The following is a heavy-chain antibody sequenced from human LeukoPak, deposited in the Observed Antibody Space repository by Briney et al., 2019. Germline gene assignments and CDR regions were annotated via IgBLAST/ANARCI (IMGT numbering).Heavy chain of an antibody. CDR2: IYYSGST. D-gene: IGHD3-3*01. Sequence: SQTLSLTCTVSGGSISSGDYYWSWIRQPPGKGLEWIGYIYYSGSTYYNPSLKSRATISVDASKNQFSLKLSPVTAADTAVYYCARARLRFFGGGGGNWFDPWGQGTLVTVSS. V-gene: IGHV4-30-4*08. CDR1: GGSISSGDYY. J-gene: IGHJ5*02. CDR3: ARARLRFFGGGGGNWFDP.